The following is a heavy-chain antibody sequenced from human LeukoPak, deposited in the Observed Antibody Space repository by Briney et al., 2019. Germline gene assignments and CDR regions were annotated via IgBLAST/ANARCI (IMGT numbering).Heavy chain of an antibody. CDR3: ARGAGSTTSNDAFDI. CDR2: LFYTGST. CDR1: GGSISSGSYS. J-gene: IGHJ3*02. Sequence: SETLSLTCAVSGGSISSGSYSWSWIRQPPGKGLEWIGYLFYTGSTYYNPSLKSRVTISVDTSKDQFSLKLSSVTAVDTAMYYCARGAGSTTSNDAFDIWGQGTMVTVSS. V-gene: IGHV4-30-4*07. D-gene: IGHD1-1*01.